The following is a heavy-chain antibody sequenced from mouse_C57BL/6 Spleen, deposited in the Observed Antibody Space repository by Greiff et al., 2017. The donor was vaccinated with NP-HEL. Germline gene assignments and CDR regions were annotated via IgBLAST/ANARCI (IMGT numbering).Heavy chain of an antibody. V-gene: IGHV5-4*01. D-gene: IGHD4-1*01. J-gene: IGHJ3*01. CDR3: ARGGSWDEGGAWFAY. Sequence: EVQLVESGGGLVKPGGSLKLSCAASGFTFSSYAMSWVRQTPEKRLEWVATISDGGSYTYYPDNVKGRFPISRANAKNNLYLQMSHLKSEDTAMYDGARGGSWDEGGAWFAYWGQGTLVTVSA. CDR1: GFTFSSYA. CDR2: ISDGGSYT.